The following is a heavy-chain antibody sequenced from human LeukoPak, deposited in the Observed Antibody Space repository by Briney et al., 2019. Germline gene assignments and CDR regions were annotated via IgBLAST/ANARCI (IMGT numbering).Heavy chain of an antibody. J-gene: IGHJ4*02. V-gene: IGHV1-2*02. CDR2: INPNSGGT. Sequence: GAAGNVSCKASGYTFTCYYMHWVRQAPGQGLEWMGWINPNSGGTNYAQKFQGRVTMTRDTSISTAYMELSRLRCDDTAVYYCARGSQLFDYWGQGTLVTVSS. CDR3: ARGSQLFDY. CDR1: GYTFTCYY. D-gene: IGHD1-1*01.